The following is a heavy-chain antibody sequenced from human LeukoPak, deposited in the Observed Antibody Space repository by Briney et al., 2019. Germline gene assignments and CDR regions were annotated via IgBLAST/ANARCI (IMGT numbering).Heavy chain of an antibody. CDR3: AKGLVSTVVTNWFDP. Sequence: GGSLRLSCAASGFTFSSYGMHWVRQAPGTGLEWVAFIRYDGSNKYYADSVKGRFTISRDNSKNTLYLQMNSLRAEDTAVYYCAKGLVSTVVTNWFDPWGQGTLVTVSS. CDR1: GFTFSSYG. J-gene: IGHJ5*02. D-gene: IGHD4-23*01. V-gene: IGHV3-30*02. CDR2: IRYDGSNK.